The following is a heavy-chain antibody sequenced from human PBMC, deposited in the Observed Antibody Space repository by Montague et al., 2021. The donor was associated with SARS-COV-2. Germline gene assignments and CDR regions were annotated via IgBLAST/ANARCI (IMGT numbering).Heavy chain of an antibody. J-gene: IGHJ5*02. D-gene: IGHD3-3*01. CDR1: GFSLSTSGVG. CDR2: IYWNDDK. Sequence: PALVKPTQTLTLTCRFSGFSLSTSGVGVAWIRQPPRKALEWLAVIYWNDDKRYSPSLKNRLTVTKDTSKNEVILTMTNMDPVDTATYYCARRRSVGDVWGGSNWSDPWGQGTLVSVSS. V-gene: IGHV2-5*01. CDR3: ARRRSVGDVWGGSNWSDP.